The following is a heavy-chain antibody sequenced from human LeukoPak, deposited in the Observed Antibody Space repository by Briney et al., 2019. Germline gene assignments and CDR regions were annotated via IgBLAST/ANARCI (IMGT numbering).Heavy chain of an antibody. V-gene: IGHV1-69*01. J-gene: IGHJ4*02. CDR3: ARVVVAADYYFDY. Sequence: ASVKVSCKASGGTFSSYAISWVRQAPGQGLEWMGGIIPIFGTANYAQKFQGRVTITADESTSIAYMELSSLRSEDTAVYYCARVVVAADYYFDYWGQGTLVTVSS. D-gene: IGHD2-15*01. CDR2: IIPIFGTA. CDR1: GGTFSSYA.